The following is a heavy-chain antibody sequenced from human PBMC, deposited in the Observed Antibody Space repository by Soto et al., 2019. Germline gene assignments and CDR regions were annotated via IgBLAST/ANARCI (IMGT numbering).Heavy chain of an antibody. CDR3: ARVEDLSLGGNNWFDP. CDR1: EGTFSSYA. CDR2: ITPIFGTA. D-gene: IGHD3-10*01. V-gene: IGHV1-69*01. Sequence: QVQLVQSGAEVKKPGSSVKVSCKASEGTFSSYAISWERQAPGQGLEWMGGITPIFGTANYEQKFQGRVTITADEYTSTGYMELSSLRSEDTGVYYCARVEDLSLGGNNWFDPWVQGSLVTVFS. J-gene: IGHJ5*02.